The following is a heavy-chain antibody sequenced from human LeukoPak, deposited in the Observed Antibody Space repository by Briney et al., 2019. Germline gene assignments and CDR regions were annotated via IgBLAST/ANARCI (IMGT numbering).Heavy chain of an antibody. J-gene: IGHJ6*02. Sequence: DSVKVSCKASGYTFTGYYMHWVRQTPGQGLEWMGWINPNSGGTNYTQKFQGRVTMTRDTSISTAYMELSRLRSDDTAVYYCARSSLQAYYYYYYGMDVWGQGTTVTVSS. CDR1: GYTFTGYY. CDR2: INPNSGGT. CDR3: ARSSLQAYYYYYYGMDV. D-gene: IGHD5-24*01. V-gene: IGHV1-2*02.